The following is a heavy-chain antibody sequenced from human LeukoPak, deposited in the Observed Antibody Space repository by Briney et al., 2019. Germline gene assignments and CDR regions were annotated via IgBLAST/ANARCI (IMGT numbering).Heavy chain of an antibody. CDR2: ISYDGSNK. CDR1: GFTFSSYA. Sequence: GGSLRLSCAASGFTFSSYAMHWVRQAPGKGLEWVAVISYDGSNKYYADSVKGRFTISRDNSENTLYLQMNSLRAEDTAVYYCAREGYNFGALDYWGQGTLVTVSS. J-gene: IGHJ4*02. V-gene: IGHV3-30-3*01. D-gene: IGHD5-24*01. CDR3: AREGYNFGALDY.